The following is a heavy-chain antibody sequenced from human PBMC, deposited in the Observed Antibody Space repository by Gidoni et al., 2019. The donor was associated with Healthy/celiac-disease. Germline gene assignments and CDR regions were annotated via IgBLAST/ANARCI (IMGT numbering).Heavy chain of an antibody. CDR3: ARGVKVVAATRGAKPSVRLYYFDY. V-gene: IGHV1-8*01. D-gene: IGHD2-15*01. J-gene: IGHJ4*02. CDR2: MNPNSGNT. CDR1: GYTFTSYD. Sequence: QVQLVQSGAEVKKPGASVKVSCKASGYTFTSYDINCVRQATGQGLEWMGWMNPNSGNTGYAQKFQGRVTMTRNTSISTAYMELSSLRSEDTAVYYWARGVKVVAATRGAKPSVRLYYFDYWGQGTLVTVSS.